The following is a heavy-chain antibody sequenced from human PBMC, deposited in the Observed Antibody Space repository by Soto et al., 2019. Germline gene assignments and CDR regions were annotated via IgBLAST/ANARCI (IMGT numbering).Heavy chain of an antibody. Sequence: SETLSLTCAVYGGSFSGHSWTCIRQSPGKGLEWIGDISHSGRVNYSPSLKSRVTISLDTSKNQFSLTLSAVTAADTAMYYCSTRAYDTNGYYRFDPWGQGTLVTVSS. V-gene: IGHV4-34*01. CDR3: STRAYDTNGYYRFDP. J-gene: IGHJ5*01. D-gene: IGHD3-22*01. CDR2: ISHSGRV. CDR1: GGSFSGHS.